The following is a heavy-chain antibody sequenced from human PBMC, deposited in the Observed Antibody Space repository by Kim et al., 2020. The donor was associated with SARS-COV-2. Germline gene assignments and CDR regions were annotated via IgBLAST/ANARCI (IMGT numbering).Heavy chain of an antibody. Sequence: GGSLRLSCAASGFTFSSYGMHWFRQAPGKGLEWVAVIWYDGSNKYYADSVKGRFTISRDNSKNTLYLQMNSLRAEDTAVYYCASDTAVGYDYVWGSYRLAYYGMDVWGQGTTVTVSS. V-gene: IGHV3-33*01. CDR2: IWYDGSNK. D-gene: IGHD3-16*02. CDR3: ASDTAVGYDYVWGSYRLAYYGMDV. J-gene: IGHJ6*02. CDR1: GFTFSSYG.